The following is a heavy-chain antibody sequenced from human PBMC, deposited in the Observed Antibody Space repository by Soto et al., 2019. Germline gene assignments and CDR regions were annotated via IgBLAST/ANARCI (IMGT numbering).Heavy chain of an antibody. D-gene: IGHD2-21*01. CDR2: IYSSGGT. CDR1: GGAISGYY. V-gene: IGHV4-4*07. Sequence: QVQLQESGPGLVKPSETLSLTCTVSGGAISGYYWTWIRQSAGKGLEWIGRIYSSGGTKYNPSLQSRVTMSLDTSKNQFSLRLTSVTAADTAVYYCAAGGDRKLFYFDYWGQGTLVTVSS. J-gene: IGHJ4*02. CDR3: AAGGDRKLFYFDY.